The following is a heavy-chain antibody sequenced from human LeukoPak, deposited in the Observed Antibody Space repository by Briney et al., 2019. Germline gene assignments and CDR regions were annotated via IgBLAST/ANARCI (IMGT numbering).Heavy chain of an antibody. D-gene: IGHD3-16*01. CDR1: GYTFTTYA. Sequence: ASVKVSCKASGYTFTTYAISWVRQAPGQGLEWMGWISTYNGNPDYAQNLQGRVTMTTDTSTSTAYMELRNLKSDDTAVYYCAREDLGGAFDVWGRGTMVTVSS. CDR2: ISTYNGNP. V-gene: IGHV1-18*01. J-gene: IGHJ3*01. CDR3: AREDLGGAFDV.